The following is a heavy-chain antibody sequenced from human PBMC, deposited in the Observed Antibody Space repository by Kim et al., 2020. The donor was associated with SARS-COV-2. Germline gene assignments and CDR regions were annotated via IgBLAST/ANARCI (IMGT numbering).Heavy chain of an antibody. CDR2: ISAYNGNT. Sequence: ASVKVSCKASGYTFTSYGISWVRQAPGQGLEWMGWISAYNGNTNYAQKLQGRVTMTTDTSTSTAYMELRSLRSDDTAVYYCARDLYYYDSSGYYSPAHYWGQGTLVTVSS. D-gene: IGHD3-22*01. V-gene: IGHV1-18*01. CDR3: ARDLYYYDSSGYYSPAHY. CDR1: GYTFTSYG. J-gene: IGHJ4*02.